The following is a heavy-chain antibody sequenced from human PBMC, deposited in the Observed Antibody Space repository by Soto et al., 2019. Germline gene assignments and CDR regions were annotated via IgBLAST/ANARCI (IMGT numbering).Heavy chain of an antibody. J-gene: IGHJ4*02. D-gene: IGHD2-21*02. CDR1: GLAFSSSS. CDR2: ISSDGGLS. V-gene: IGHV3-30-3*01. Sequence: GGSRRLSCAPCGLAFSSSSMRWFRQAPGKELEWVAVISSDGGLSFYADSVKGRFIISRDNPKGTVFLQMNSLRLEDTDVYYNASEVVTLKWYFDNLRQGIMVTAFS. CDR3: ASEVVTLKWYFDN.